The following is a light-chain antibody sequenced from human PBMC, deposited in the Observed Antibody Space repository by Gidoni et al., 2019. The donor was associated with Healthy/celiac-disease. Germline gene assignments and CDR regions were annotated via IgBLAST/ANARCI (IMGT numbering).Light chain of an antibody. Sequence: EIVLTQSPATLSLSPGERATLSCRASQSVSSYLAWYQQTPGQAPRRLIYDASNRATGIPARFSGSGSGTDFTLTISSLEPEDFAVYYCQQRSNWPTFGGGTKVEIK. CDR1: QSVSSY. CDR2: DAS. CDR3: QQRSNWPT. J-gene: IGKJ4*01. V-gene: IGKV3-11*01.